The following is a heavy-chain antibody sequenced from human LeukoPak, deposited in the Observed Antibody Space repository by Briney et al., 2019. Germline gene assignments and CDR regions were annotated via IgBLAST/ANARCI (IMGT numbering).Heavy chain of an antibody. J-gene: IGHJ4*02. V-gene: IGHV3-21*01. CDR2: ISSSNSYI. Sequence: GGSLRLSCAASGFTFSSYSMNWVRQAPGKGLEWVSFISSSNSYIYHADSMKGRFTISRDNAKNSLFLQMNSLSAEDTAVYYCATGGVGATSPLFIDYWGQGTLVTVSS. CDR3: ATGGVGATSPLFIDY. CDR1: GFTFSSYS. D-gene: IGHD1-26*01.